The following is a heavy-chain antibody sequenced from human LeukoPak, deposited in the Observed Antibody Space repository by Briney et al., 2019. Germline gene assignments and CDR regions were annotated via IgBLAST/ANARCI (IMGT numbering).Heavy chain of an antibody. CDR3: ARDPDGYMRGFDY. V-gene: IGHV3-7*01. J-gene: IGHJ4*02. D-gene: IGHD5-24*01. Sequence: GGSLRLSCAASGFFFSKYWMSWVRQAQGKGLEWVANINLDGNGRFYVDSVKGRFTISRDNSKNTLYLQMNSLRAEDTAVYYCARDPDGYMRGFDYWGQGTLVTVSS. CDR1: GFFFSKYW. CDR2: INLDGNGR.